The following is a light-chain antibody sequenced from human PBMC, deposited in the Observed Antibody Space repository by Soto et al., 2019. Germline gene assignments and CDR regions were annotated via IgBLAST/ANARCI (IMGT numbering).Light chain of an antibody. V-gene: IGLV1-47*02. Sequence: QSVLTQPPSTSSTPGQTVTISCSGSTSNIGTFYVYWYQHLPGTAPKLLIYIGDKRASGVSDRLSASKSGTSASLAISGLRSDDEADYYCAAWDDNLNAYVFGSGTKVTVL. CDR1: TSNIGTFY. J-gene: IGLJ1*01. CDR2: IGD. CDR3: AAWDDNLNAYV.